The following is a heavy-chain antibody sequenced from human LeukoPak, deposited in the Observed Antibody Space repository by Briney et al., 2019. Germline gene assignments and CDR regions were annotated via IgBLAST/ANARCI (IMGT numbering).Heavy chain of an antibody. CDR1: GFTFSDYY. J-gene: IGHJ5*02. CDR3: ARDSRYYYDSSGLSWFDP. D-gene: IGHD3-22*01. V-gene: IGHV3-11*05. Sequence: GSLRLSCAASGFTFSDYYMSWIRPAPGKGLEWVSYISSSSSYTNYADSVKGRFTISRDNAKNSLYLQMNSLRAEDTAVYYCARDSRYYYDSSGLSWFDPWGQGTLVTVSS. CDR2: ISSSSSYT.